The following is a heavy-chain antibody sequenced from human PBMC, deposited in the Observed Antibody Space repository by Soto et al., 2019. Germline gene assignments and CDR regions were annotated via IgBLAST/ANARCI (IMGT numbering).Heavy chain of an antibody. J-gene: IGHJ4*02. D-gene: IGHD4-17*01. Sequence: CAVFGVSSSCGGYSWGWIRQPTGKSLEWIGYIYHSGSTYYTPSLKSRVTISVDRSKNQFSLKLSPVTAADTAVYYCARSEATVLDFWGQGTLVTVSS. CDR1: GVSSSCGGYS. V-gene: IGHV4-30-2*01. CDR3: ARSEATVLDF. CDR2: IYHSGST.